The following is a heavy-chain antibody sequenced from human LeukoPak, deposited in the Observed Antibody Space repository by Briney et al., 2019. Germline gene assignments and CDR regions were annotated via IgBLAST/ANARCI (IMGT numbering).Heavy chain of an antibody. CDR3: ARVSPNGDFDY. Sequence: PSETLSLTCTVSGGSISSGDYYWSWIRQPPGKGLEWIGYIYYSGSTYYNPSLKSRVTISVDTSKNQFSLKLSSVTAADTAVYYCARVSPNGDFDYWGQGTLVTVSS. CDR2: IYYSGST. CDR1: GGSISSGDYY. D-gene: IGHD2-8*01. V-gene: IGHV4-30-4*02. J-gene: IGHJ4*02.